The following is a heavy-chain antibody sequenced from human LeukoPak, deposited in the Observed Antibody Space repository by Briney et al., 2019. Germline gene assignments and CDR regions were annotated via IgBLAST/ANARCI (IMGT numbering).Heavy chain of an antibody. CDR2: IHDSGST. Sequence: SLAVSLTCTVSGGSISGYYWSWIRQPPGKGLEWIGWIHDSGSTSYHPSLKSRVAMSVDTSKNQFSQKLSSVTAADTAVYYCARQAYCSSDSWNPFDYWGPGTLVTVSS. CDR1: GGSISGYY. D-gene: IGHD2-2*01. CDR3: ARQAYCSSDSWNPFDY. J-gene: IGHJ4*02. V-gene: IGHV4-59*08.